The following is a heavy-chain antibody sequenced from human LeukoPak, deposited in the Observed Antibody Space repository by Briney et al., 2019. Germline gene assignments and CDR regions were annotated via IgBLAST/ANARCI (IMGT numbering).Heavy chain of an antibody. CDR3: GKNRYSGSLSPFDI. CDR1: GFTFSIYG. D-gene: IGHD1-26*01. J-gene: IGHJ3*02. CDR2: ISGGGGNT. V-gene: IGHV3-23*01. Sequence: GGSLRLSCVASGFTFSIYGMHWVRQAPGKGLEWVSAISGGGGNTYYADSVKGRFTISRDNSKNTLYLQMNSLRAEDTAVYYCGKNRYSGSLSPFDIWGQGTMVTVSS.